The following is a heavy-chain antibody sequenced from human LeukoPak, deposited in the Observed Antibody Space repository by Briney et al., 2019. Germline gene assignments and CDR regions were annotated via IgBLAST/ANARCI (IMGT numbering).Heavy chain of an antibody. CDR1: GFTFSDYY. CDR2: ISSSGTYA. V-gene: IGHV3-11*05. CDR3: ARGGYDILTGTSFFDP. D-gene: IGHD3-9*01. J-gene: IGHJ5*02. Sequence: PGGSLRLSCVASGFTFSDYYTSWIRQAPGKGLQYVSYISSSGTYANYANSVKGRFTNSRDNAKNSLYLQMNSLRADDTAVYYCARGGYDILTGTSFFDPWGQGTLVTVSS.